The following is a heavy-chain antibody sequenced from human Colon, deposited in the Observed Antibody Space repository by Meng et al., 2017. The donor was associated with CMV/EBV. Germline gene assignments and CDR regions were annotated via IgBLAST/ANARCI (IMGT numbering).Heavy chain of an antibody. CDR3: ARDSAPYYYDGNRT. D-gene: IGHD3-16*01. V-gene: IGHV3-21*01. Sequence: GESLKISCAASGFIFSGYTLNWVRQAPGKGLEWVSSISNDRNSIHYADSVKGRFTISRDNAKNSMYLQMNSLRAEDTAVYFCARDSAPYYYDGNRTWGQGTLVTVSS. J-gene: IGHJ4*02. CDR1: GFIFSGYT. CDR2: ISNDRNSI.